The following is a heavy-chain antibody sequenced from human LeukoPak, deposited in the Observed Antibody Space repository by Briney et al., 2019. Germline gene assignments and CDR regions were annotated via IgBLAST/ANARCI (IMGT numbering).Heavy chain of an antibody. CDR1: GYTFISYD. J-gene: IGHJ3*02. D-gene: IGHD3-22*01. V-gene: IGHV1-8*01. Sequence: ASVKVSCKASGYTFISYDINWVRQTPGQGLEWMGWMNPNSGKTGYAQKFQGRVTMTRNTSISTAYMELSSLRSEDTAVYYCARNYDSSGYIGDAFDIWGQGTMVTVSS. CDR3: ARNYDSSGYIGDAFDI. CDR2: MNPNSGKT.